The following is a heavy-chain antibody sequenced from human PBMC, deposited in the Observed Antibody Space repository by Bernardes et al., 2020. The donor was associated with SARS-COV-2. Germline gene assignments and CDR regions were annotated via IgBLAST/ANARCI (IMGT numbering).Heavy chain of an antibody. CDR3: VIYFDASDV. D-gene: IGHD2-2*02. CDR2: ISESGAST. CDR1: GCTFTFYA. V-gene: IGHV3-23*01. J-gene: IGHJ3*01. Sequence: GGLLRFSCAASGCTFTFYAMTWARQAPGKWLEWVSAISESGASTYPSDSVTGRFTIPRDNSKDTLYLPLNSLRPEDTAVYYYVIYFDASDVWGRGTMVTVSS.